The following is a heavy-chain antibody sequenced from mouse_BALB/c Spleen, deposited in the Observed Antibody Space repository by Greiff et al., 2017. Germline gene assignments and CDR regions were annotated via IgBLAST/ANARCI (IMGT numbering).Heavy chain of an antibody. Sequence: QVQLQQSGPGLVQPSQSLSITCTVSGFSLTSYGVHWVRQSPGKGLEWLGVIWSGGSTDYNAAFISRLSISKDNSKSQVFFKMNSLQADDTAIYYCARNWDYGSSYAGGFAYWGQGTLVTVSA. J-gene: IGHJ3*01. D-gene: IGHD1-1*01. CDR1: GFSLTSYG. CDR2: IWSGGST. CDR3: ARNWDYGSSYAGGFAY. V-gene: IGHV2-4-1*01.